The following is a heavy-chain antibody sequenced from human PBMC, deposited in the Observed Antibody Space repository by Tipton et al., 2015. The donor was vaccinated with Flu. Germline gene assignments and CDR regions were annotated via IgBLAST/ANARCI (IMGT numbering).Heavy chain of an antibody. CDR3: ARDGFITMIVVVTPGAFDI. J-gene: IGHJ3*02. D-gene: IGHD3-22*01. V-gene: IGHV4-61*02. Sequence: TLSLTCSVSGDSVSSGTYYWSWIRQPAGKRLEWIGRIYTTGITNYNPSLKSRVTISVDTSKNQFSLKLSSVTAADTAVYYCARDGFITMIVVVTPGAFDIWGQGTMVTVSS. CDR1: GDSVSSGTYY. CDR2: IYTTGIT.